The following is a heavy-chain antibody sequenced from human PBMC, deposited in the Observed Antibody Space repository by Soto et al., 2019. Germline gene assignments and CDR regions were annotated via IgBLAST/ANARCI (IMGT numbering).Heavy chain of an antibody. CDR1: GGSISRGAYY. V-gene: IGHV4-31*03. J-gene: IGHJ4*02. Sequence: PSETLSLTCTVSGGSISRGAYYWSWIRQHPGKGLEWIGVVYYSGSTYYNPSLKSRLTISVDTSKNQFSLKLSSVTAADTAVYYCARVRGYSYGYGDYWGQGTPVTVSS. D-gene: IGHD5-18*01. CDR3: ARVRGYSYGYGDY. CDR2: VYYSGST.